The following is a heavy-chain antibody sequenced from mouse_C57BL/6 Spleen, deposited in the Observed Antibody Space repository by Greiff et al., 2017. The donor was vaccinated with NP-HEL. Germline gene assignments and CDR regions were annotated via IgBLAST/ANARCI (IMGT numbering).Heavy chain of an antibody. CDR2: ISSGSSTI. CDR1: GFTFSDYG. D-gene: IGHD2-3*01. Sequence: EVQLVESGGGLVKPGGSLKLSCAASGFTFSDYGMHWVRQAPEKGLEWVAYISSGSSTIYYADTVKGRFTISIDNAKNSLFLQMTSLRSEDTAMYYCARIYDGYFDYWGQGTTLTVSS. CDR3: ARIYDGYFDY. V-gene: IGHV5-17*01. J-gene: IGHJ2*01.